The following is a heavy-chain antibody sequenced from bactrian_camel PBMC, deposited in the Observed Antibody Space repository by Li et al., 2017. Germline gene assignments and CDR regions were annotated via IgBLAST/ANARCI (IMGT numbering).Heavy chain of an antibody. D-gene: IGHD6*01. J-gene: IGHJ6*01. CDR2: INSVGST. CDR3: VKDYASAGPDSGY. CDR1: GFSYSNYC. Sequence: QVQLVESGGGSVQAGGSLRLSCRVSGFSYSNYCMGWFRQTPGKEREGVAAINSVGSTKYADSVKGRFTISRDNAKNTVYLQMNSLKPEDTAVYYCVKDYASAGPDSGYWGQGTQVTVS. V-gene: IGHV3S55*01.